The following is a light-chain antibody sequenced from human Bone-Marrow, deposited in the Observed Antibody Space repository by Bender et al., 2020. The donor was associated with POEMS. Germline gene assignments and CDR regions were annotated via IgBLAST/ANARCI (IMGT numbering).Light chain of an antibody. CDR2: KDS. CDR1: ALPKQY. CDR3: YSAADNNRV. J-gene: IGLJ2*01. V-gene: IGLV3-25*03. Sequence: SSELTQPPSVSVSPGQTARITCSGDALPKQYACWYQQKPGQAPILVIYKDSERPSGIPERFSGSSSGTTVTLTISGVQAEDEADYYCYSAADNNRVFGGGTKLTVL.